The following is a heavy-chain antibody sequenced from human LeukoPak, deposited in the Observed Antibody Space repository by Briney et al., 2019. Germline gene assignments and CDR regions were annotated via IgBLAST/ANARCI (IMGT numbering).Heavy chain of an antibody. V-gene: IGHV3-23*01. CDR1: GFTVSSNY. D-gene: IGHD4-17*01. CDR3: AKVYGDIDY. Sequence: PGGSLRLSCAASGFTVSSNYMSWVRQAPGKGLEWVSTISDSGGTTYYADSVKGRFTISRDNSKNTLYLQMNTLRAEDTAIYYCAKVYGDIDYWGQGTLVTVSS. CDR2: ISDSGGTT. J-gene: IGHJ4*02.